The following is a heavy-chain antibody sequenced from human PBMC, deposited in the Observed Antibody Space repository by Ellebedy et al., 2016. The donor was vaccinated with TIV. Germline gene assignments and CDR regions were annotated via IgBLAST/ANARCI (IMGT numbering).Heavy chain of an antibody. CDR3: AREAGDSHWYFDL. J-gene: IGHJ2*01. CDR2: SHYSGST. V-gene: IGHV4-59*12. D-gene: IGHD4-17*01. CDR1: GGSIGNYY. Sequence: SETLSLTCTVSGGSIGNYYWNWIRQSPGKGLEWIGYSHYSGSTYYNPSLKSRVTISVDTSKNQFSLKLSSVTAADTAVYYCAREAGDSHWYFDLWGRGTLVTVSS.